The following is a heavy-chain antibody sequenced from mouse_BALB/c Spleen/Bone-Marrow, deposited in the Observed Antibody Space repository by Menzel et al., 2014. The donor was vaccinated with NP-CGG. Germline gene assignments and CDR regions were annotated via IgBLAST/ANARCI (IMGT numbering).Heavy chain of an antibody. Sequence: QVLLQQSGPGLVQPSQSLSITCTVSGFSLTSYGVHWVRQSPGKGLEWLGVIWRGGSTDYNAAFMSRLSITKDNSKGQVFFKMNSLQTDDTAIYYCAKNGDGYYAWFAYWGQGTLVTVSA. CDR3: AKNGDGYYAWFAY. V-gene: IGHV2-5*01. CDR2: IWRGGST. CDR1: GFSLTSYG. J-gene: IGHJ3*01. D-gene: IGHD2-3*01.